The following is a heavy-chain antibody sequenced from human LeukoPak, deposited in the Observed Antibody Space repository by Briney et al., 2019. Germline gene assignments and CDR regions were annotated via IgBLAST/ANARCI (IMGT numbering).Heavy chain of an antibody. Sequence: ASVKVSCKASGGTFSSYAISWVRQAPGQGLEWMGGINPIYGTANYAQKFQGRVTITTDESTSTAYMELSSLRSEDTAVYYCARPDRRSGSPPPFWFDYWGQGTLVTVSS. J-gene: IGHJ4*02. CDR2: INPIYGTA. CDR3: ARPDRRSGSPPPFWFDY. D-gene: IGHD3-10*01. CDR1: GGTFSSYA. V-gene: IGHV1-69*05.